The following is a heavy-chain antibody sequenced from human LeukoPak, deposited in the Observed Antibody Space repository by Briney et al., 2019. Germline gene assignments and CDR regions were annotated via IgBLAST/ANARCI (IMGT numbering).Heavy chain of an antibody. J-gene: IGHJ6*03. CDR2: IYTSGST. V-gene: IGHV4-59*10. D-gene: IGHD2-15*01. Sequence: SETLSLTCAVYGGSFSGYYWSWIRQPAGKGLEWIGRIYTSGSTNYNPSLKSRVTISVDTSKNQFSLKLSSVTAADTAMYYCARGIVVVAQLGYYYYYMDVWGKGTTVTISS. CDR3: ARGIVVVAQLGYYYYYMDV. CDR1: GGSFSGYY.